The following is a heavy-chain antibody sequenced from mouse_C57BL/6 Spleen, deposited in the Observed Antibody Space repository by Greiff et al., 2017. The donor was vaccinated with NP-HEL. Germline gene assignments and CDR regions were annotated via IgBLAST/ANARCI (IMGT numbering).Heavy chain of an antibody. Sequence: VQLQQSGAELVRPGASVTLSCKASGYTFTDYEMHWVKQTPVHGLEWIGAIDPETGGTAYNQKFKGKAILTADKSSSTAYMELRSLTSEDSAVYYCAIEYGSSYDYWGQGTTLTVSS. D-gene: IGHD1-1*01. V-gene: IGHV1-15*01. J-gene: IGHJ2*01. CDR1: GYTFTDYE. CDR2: IDPETGGT. CDR3: AIEYGSSYDY.